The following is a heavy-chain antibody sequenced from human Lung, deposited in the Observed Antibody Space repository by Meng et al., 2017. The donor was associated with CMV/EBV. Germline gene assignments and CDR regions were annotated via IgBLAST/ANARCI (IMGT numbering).Heavy chain of an antibody. CDR2: ISGYNGNT. D-gene: IGHD3-22*01. J-gene: IGHJ4*02. V-gene: IGHV1-18*01. Sequence: ASVXVSXKAYGYAFSNYGVTWVRQAPGQGPEWMGWISGYNGNTKYAQKFQGRVTIKADDSTRTAYMDLSSLTSEDTAVYYCARHAEDYYDSRDFSPYAHWXQGTXVTVSS. CDR3: ARHAEDYYDSRDFSPYAH. CDR1: GYAFSNYG.